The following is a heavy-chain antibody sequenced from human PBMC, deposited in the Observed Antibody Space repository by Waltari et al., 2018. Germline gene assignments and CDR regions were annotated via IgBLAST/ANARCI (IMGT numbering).Heavy chain of an antibody. Sequence: EVQLVESGGGLVQPGGSLRLSCAASGFTFSRYWMHWVRQAPGKGLWWVSRINRDGTGTIYADSVKGRFTISRDNAKNTLYLQLNSLRVEDTAVYYCAREPSPDSSGYFYYYMDVWGKGTTVTVSS. V-gene: IGHV3-74*01. CDR2: INRDGTGT. J-gene: IGHJ6*03. D-gene: IGHD3-22*01. CDR1: GFTFSRYW. CDR3: AREPSPDSSGYFYYYMDV.